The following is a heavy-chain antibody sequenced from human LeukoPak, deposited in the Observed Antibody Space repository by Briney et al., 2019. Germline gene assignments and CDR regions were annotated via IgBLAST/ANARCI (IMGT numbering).Heavy chain of an antibody. CDR1: GFTFSDHG. D-gene: IGHD3-22*01. CDR3: ANYYDNIGYTFDY. V-gene: IGHV3-30*18. CDR2: ISSDGSNR. J-gene: IGHJ4*02. Sequence: PGGSLRLSCAASGFTFSDHGMHWVRQAPGKGLEWVAVISSDGSNRYYTDSVKGRFTISRDNSKSTVYLQMNSLRAEDTAIYYCANYYDNIGYTFDYWGQGTLVTVSS.